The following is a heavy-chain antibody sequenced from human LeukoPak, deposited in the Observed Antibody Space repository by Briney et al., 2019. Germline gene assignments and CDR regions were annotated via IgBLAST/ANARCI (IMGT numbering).Heavy chain of an antibody. CDR1: GITISNYG. D-gene: IGHD3-22*01. CDR2: ISGSGGRT. Sequence: GGSLRLSCAVSGITISNYGMSWVHQAPGRRLEWVAGISGSGGRTNYADSVKGRFTISRDNPKNTLYLQMNSLRAEDTAVYFCAKRGVVIRVILVGFHKEANYFDSWGQGVLVTVSS. J-gene: IGHJ4*02. V-gene: IGHV3-23*01. CDR3: AKRGVVIRVILVGFHKEANYFDS.